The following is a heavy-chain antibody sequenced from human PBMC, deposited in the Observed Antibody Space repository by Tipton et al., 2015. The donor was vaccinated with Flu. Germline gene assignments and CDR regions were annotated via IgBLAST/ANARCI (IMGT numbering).Heavy chain of an antibody. CDR2: IHHSGST. CDR1: GYSISSGYY. CDR3: ARGVRRPTSASIFPDY. D-gene: IGHD2-2*01. J-gene: IGHJ4*02. Sequence: TLSLTCAVSGYSISSGYYWGWIRQTPGKGLEWIGSIHHSGSTYYNPSLKSRVTLSVDASENQFSLNLSSVTAADTAIYYCARGVRRPTSASIFPDYWGQGTLVTVSS. V-gene: IGHV4-38-2*01.